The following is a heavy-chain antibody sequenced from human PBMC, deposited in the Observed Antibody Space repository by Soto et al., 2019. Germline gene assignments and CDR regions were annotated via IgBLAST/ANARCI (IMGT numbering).Heavy chain of an antibody. Sequence: EVQLLESGGGLVQPGGSLRLSCAASGFTFSSYAMTWVRQAPGKGLEWVSAISYSGVSTYYADSVKGRFTISRDSSENTLSLQMNSLRAEDTAVYYCAREYYYDSSGYYQGYYGMDVWGQGTTVTVSS. CDR2: ISYSGVST. V-gene: IGHV3-23*01. CDR1: GFTFSSYA. D-gene: IGHD3-22*01. CDR3: AREYYYDSSGYYQGYYGMDV. J-gene: IGHJ6*02.